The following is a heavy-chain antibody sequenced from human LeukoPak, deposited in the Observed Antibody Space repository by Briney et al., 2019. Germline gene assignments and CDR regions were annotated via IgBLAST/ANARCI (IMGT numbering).Heavy chain of an antibody. CDR3: ARVAAALGNYFDY. Sequence: GGSLRLSCAASGFTFSSYGMHWVRQAPGKGLEWVAFIRYDGSNKYYADSVKGRFTISRDNSKNTMYLQMNSLRAEDTAVYYCARVAAALGNYFDYWGQGTLVTVSS. D-gene: IGHD6-13*01. V-gene: IGHV3-30*02. J-gene: IGHJ4*02. CDR1: GFTFSSYG. CDR2: IRYDGSNK.